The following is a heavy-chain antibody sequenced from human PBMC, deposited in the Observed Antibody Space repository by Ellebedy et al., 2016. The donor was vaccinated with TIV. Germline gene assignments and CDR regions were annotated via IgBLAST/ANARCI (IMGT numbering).Heavy chain of an antibody. CDR3: ARGTFRGYDFDY. CDR1: GGSVSSGNYY. Sequence: MPSETLSLTCTVSGGSVSSGNYYWSWIRQPPGKGLEWIGYIYYGGRTNYNPSLKSRVTISVDTSKNQFSLKLSSVTAADRAVYYCARGTFRGYDFDYWGQGTLVTASS. J-gene: IGHJ4*02. D-gene: IGHD5-18*01. CDR2: IYYGGRT. V-gene: IGHV4-61*01.